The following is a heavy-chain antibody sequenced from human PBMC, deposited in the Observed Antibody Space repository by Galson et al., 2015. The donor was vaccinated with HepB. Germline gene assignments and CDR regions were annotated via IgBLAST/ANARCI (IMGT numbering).Heavy chain of an antibody. D-gene: IGHD6-13*01. CDR3: ARGGAAAGSRFNWFDS. Sequence: SVKVSCKASRYTFTAYYIHWVRQAPGQGLEWMGRINPRTGDTTYAQKFQGRITVTRDTSVSIVYMELRSLRFADTAIYYCARGGAAAGSRFNWFDSWGQGTLVTVSS. CDR1: RYTFTAYY. CDR2: INPRTGDT. J-gene: IGHJ5*01. V-gene: IGHV1-2*06.